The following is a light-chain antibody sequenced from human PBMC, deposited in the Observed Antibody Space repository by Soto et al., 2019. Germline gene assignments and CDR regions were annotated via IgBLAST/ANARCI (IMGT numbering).Light chain of an antibody. CDR1: QSISSC. J-gene: IGKJ5*01. CDR3: HQLNNYPIT. CDR2: DAC. V-gene: IGKV1-5*01. Sequence: DIQMTQSPSTPSGSGGDRVTSSCRASQSISSCLAWYRQKPGKAPKLLIYDACSLGRGVPSRFSGSGFGTDFTLTISSLLPEDFATYYCHQLNNYPITFGQGTRLEIK.